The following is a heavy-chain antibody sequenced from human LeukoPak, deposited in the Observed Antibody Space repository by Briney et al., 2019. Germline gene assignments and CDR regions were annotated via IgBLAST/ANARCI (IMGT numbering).Heavy chain of an antibody. V-gene: IGHV4-34*01. CDR2: INHSGST. Sequence: SETLSLTCTVSGGSINSHYWSWIRQPPGKGLEWIGEINHSGSTNYNPSLKSRVTISVDTSKNQFSLKLSSVTAADTAVYYCAGGTYSGGEFDYWGQGTLVTVSS. CDR3: AGGTYSGGEFDY. D-gene: IGHD1-26*01. J-gene: IGHJ4*02. CDR1: GGSINSHY.